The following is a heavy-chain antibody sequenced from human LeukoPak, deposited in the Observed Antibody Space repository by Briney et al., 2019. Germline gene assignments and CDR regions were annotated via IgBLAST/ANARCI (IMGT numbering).Heavy chain of an antibody. CDR3: VRDRAEGRAWVEFDP. V-gene: IGHV3-66*02. Sequence: GGSLRLSCAASGFTVSSYGMSWVRQAPGKGPEWVSLVYSDGVTRYAASVQGRFTISRDKSKNTVYLQMNNLRVEDTAVYHCVRDRAEGRAWVEFDPWGQGILVTVSS. J-gene: IGHJ5*02. CDR1: GFTVSSYG. CDR2: VYSDGVT.